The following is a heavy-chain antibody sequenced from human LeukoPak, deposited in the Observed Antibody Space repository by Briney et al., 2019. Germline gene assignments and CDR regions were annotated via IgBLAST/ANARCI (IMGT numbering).Heavy chain of an antibody. CDR1: GFAFNTYS. CDR2: ISGSGGST. Sequence: GGSLRLFCVASGFAFNTYSLSWVRQAPGQGLEWVSSISGSGGSTYYADSVKGRFSISRDNAKNSLYLQMSSLRAEDTAMYYCVRGSPTLGDCSSRNCYGFDVWGQGTMVTVAS. CDR3: VRGSPTLGDCSSRNCYGFDV. V-gene: IGHV3-23*01. J-gene: IGHJ3*01. D-gene: IGHD2-2*01.